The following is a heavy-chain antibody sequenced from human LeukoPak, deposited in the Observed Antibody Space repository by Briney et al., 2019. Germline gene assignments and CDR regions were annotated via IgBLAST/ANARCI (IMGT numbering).Heavy chain of an antibody. J-gene: IGHJ4*02. CDR2: IYYSGST. CDR1: GGSFSGYY. Sequence: PSETLSLTCAVYGGSFSGYYWSWIRQHPGKGLEWIGYIYYSGSTYYNPSLKSRVTISVDTSKNQFSLKLSSVTAADTAVYYCARRKIPGHYYFDYWGQGTLVTVSS. CDR3: ARRKIPGHYYFDY. V-gene: IGHV4-31*11.